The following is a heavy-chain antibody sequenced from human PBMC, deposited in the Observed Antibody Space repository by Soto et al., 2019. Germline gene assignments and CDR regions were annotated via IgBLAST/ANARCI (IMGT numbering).Heavy chain of an antibody. Sequence: LXLSGAVSGFICSSYDMSWVRQAPGKGLAWVSTILVGGSTHYEDSVQGRFTISRDTSKNTVYLHMNSLTAGDTAVYYCAKATATGGGAFEIYGQGTMVTVSS. J-gene: IGHJ3*02. CDR2: ILVGGST. CDR3: AKATATGGGAFEI. D-gene: IGHD2-8*02. CDR1: GFICSSYD. V-gene: IGHV3-23*01.